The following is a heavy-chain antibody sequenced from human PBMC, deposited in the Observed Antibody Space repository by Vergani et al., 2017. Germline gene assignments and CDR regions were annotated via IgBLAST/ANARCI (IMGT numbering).Heavy chain of an antibody. CDR1: GGSISSYY. J-gene: IGHJ3*02. CDR3: ARGGLEGSYYMDDAFEI. V-gene: IGHV4-59*01. Sequence: QVQLQESGPGLVKPSETLSLTCTVSGGSISSYYWSWIRQPPGKGLEWIGYIYYSGSTNYNPSLKSRVTISVDTSKNQFSLKLSSVTAADTAVYYCARGGLEGSYYMDDAFEIWGQGTMVTVSS. D-gene: IGHD3-10*01. CDR2: IYYSGST.